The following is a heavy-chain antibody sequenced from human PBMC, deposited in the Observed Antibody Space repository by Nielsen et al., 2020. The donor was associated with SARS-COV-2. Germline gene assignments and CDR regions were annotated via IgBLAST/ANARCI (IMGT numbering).Heavy chain of an antibody. Sequence: GESLKISCAASGFTFSSYAMSWVRQAPGKGLEWVSAISGSGGSTYYADSVKGRLTISRDNSKNTLYLQMNSLRAEDTAVYYCAKSAYSYGQGYFDYWGQGTLVTVSS. D-gene: IGHD5-18*01. V-gene: IGHV3-23*01. CDR3: AKSAYSYGQGYFDY. CDR2: ISGSGGST. J-gene: IGHJ4*02. CDR1: GFTFSSYA.